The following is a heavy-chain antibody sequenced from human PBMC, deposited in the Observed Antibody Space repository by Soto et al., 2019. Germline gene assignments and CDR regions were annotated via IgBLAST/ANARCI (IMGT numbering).Heavy chain of an antibody. D-gene: IGHD3-22*01. Sequence: SEARSLRWSGSGGSISRSKYYWGCIRQPPGKGLEWIGSIYYSGSTYYNPSLKSRVTISVDTSKNQFSLKLSSVTAADTAVYYCARLVYDSSGYRPGWGQGTLVTVS. CDR3: ARLVYDSSGYRPG. V-gene: IGHV4-39*01. CDR2: IYYSGST. J-gene: IGHJ4*02. CDR1: GGSISRSKYY.